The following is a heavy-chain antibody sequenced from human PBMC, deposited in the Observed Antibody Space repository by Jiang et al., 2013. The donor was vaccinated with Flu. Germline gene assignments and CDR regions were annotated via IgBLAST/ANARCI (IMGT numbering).Heavy chain of an antibody. Sequence: GSGLVKPSETLSLTCTVSGGSISSSSYYWGWIRQPPGKGLEWIGSIYYSGSTYYNPSLKSRVTISVDTSKNQFSLKLNSVTAADTAVYYCGNYIVGYGGKGFWGQGNPGHRLI. D-gene: IGHD4/OR15-4a*01. CDR1: GGSISSSSYY. V-gene: IGHV4-39*07. CDR3: GNYIVGYGGKGF. CDR2: IYYSGST. J-gene: IGHJ4*02.